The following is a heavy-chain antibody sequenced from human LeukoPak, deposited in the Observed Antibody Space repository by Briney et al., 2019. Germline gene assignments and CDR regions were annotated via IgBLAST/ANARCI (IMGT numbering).Heavy chain of an antibody. CDR2: ISSSSSYI. D-gene: IGHD3-10*01. CDR1: GFTFSSYS. Sequence: PGGSLRLSCAASGFTFSSYSMNWVRQAPGKGLEWVSSISSSSSYIYYADSAKGRFTISRDNAKNSLYLQMNSLRAEDTAVYYCARDFRITMVRGVIPWGQGTLVTVSS. V-gene: IGHV3-21*01. CDR3: ARDFRITMVRGVIP. J-gene: IGHJ5*02.